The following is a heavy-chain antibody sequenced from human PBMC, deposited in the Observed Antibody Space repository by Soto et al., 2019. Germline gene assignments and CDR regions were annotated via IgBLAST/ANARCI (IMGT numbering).Heavy chain of an antibody. CDR1: GFTFSSYA. D-gene: IGHD4-17*01. CDR3: AGGIDDYGDFAWY. CDR2: ISYDGSNK. J-gene: IGHJ4*02. Sequence: QVQLVESGGGVVQPGRSLRLSCAASGFTFSSYAMHWVRQAPGKGLEWVAVISYDGSNKYYADSVKGRFTISRDNSKNTLYLQMNSLRAEDAAVYYGAGGIDDYGDFAWYWGQGTLVTVSS. V-gene: IGHV3-30-3*01.